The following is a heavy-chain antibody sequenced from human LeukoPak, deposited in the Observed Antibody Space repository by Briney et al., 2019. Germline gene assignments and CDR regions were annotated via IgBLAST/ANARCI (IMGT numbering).Heavy chain of an antibody. CDR2: IYYSGST. J-gene: IGHJ4*02. D-gene: IGHD6-19*01. CDR1: GGSISSYY. V-gene: IGHV4-59*01. Sequence: SETLSLTCTVSGGSISSYYWGWIRQPPGKGREWIGYIYYSGSTNYNPSLKSRVTISVDTSKNQFSLKLSSVTAADMAVYYCARALGYSSGWYDYWGQGTLVTVSS. CDR3: ARALGYSSGWYDY.